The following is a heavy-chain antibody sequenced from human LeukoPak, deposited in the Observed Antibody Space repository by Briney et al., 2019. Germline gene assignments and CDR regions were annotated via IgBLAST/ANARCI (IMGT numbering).Heavy chain of an antibody. Sequence: PGGSLRLSCAASGFTFSGSAMHWVRQASGKGLEWVGRIRSKANSYATAYAASVKGGFTISRDDSKNTAYLQMNSLKTEDTAVYYCTSLQSIIVGATTNDYWGQGTLVTVSS. CDR1: GFTFSGSA. V-gene: IGHV3-73*01. CDR2: IRSKANSYAT. CDR3: TSLQSIIVGATTNDY. J-gene: IGHJ4*02. D-gene: IGHD1-26*01.